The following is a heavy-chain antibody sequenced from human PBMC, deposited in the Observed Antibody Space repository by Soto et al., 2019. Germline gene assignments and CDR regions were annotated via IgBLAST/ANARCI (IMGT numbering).Heavy chain of an antibody. J-gene: IGHJ5*02. V-gene: IGHV1-18*01. Sequence: QVQLLQSGAEVKKPAASVKVSCKASGYTFTSYGISWVRQAPGQGLAWMGWINAYNGNTNYAQKLQGGVTMTTDTSPSPAYMELRSLRSDDTAVYYCARVLPPFDPWGQGTLVTVSS. CDR1: GYTFTSYG. CDR3: ARVLPPFDP. CDR2: INAYNGNT.